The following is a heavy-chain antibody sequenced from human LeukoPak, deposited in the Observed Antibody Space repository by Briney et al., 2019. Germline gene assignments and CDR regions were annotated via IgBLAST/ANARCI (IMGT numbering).Heavy chain of an antibody. CDR1: GFTFSSYG. Sequence: GGSLRLSCAASGFTFSSYGMHWVRQAPGKGLEWVAVISYDGSNKYYADSVKGRFTISRDNSKNTLYLQMNSLRAEDTAVYYCARDVGAYCSSTSCFTKDWGQGTLVTVSS. CDR2: ISYDGSNK. D-gene: IGHD2-2*01. CDR3: ARDVGAYCSSTSCFTKD. V-gene: IGHV3-30*03. J-gene: IGHJ4*02.